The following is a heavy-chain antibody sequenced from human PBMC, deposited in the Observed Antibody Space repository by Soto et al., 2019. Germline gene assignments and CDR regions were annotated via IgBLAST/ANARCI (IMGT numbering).Heavy chain of an antibody. Sequence: QVQLVESGGGVVQPGRSLRLSCAASGFTFSSYAMHWVRQAPGKGLEWVAVISYDGSNKYYADSVKGRFTISRDNSKNTLDLQMNSLRAEDTAVYYCARDGYYYGSGSSMEGFDYWGQGTLVTVSS. V-gene: IGHV3-30-3*01. CDR2: ISYDGSNK. CDR3: ARDGYYYGSGSSMEGFDY. J-gene: IGHJ4*02. CDR1: GFTFSSYA. D-gene: IGHD3-10*01.